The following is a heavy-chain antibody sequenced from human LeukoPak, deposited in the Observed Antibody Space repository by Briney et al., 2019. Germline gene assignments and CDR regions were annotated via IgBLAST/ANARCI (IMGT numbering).Heavy chain of an antibody. D-gene: IGHD3-22*01. J-gene: IGHJ4*02. CDR2: INPNSGGT. V-gene: IGHV1-2*02. CDR1: GYTFTGYY. Sequence: ASVKVSCKASGYTFTGYYSHWVRQAPGQGLEWMGWINPNSGGTNYAQKFQGRVTMTRDTSIGTAFMELSRLRSDDTAVYYCARGRGGYSLDYWGQGTLVTVSS. CDR3: ARGRGGYSLDY.